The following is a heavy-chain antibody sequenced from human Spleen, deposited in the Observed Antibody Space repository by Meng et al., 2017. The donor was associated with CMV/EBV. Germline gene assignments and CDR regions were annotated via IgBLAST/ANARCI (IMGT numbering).Heavy chain of an antibody. J-gene: IGHJ4*02. Sequence: SGGTFSSYAISWVRQAPGQGLEWMGGIIPILGIANYAQKFRGRVTITADKSTSTAYMELSSLRSEDTAVYYCARSYCSGGSCYAHFDYWGQGTLVTVSS. CDR3: ARSYCSGGSCYAHFDY. CDR2: IIPILGIA. D-gene: IGHD2-15*01. CDR1: GGTFSSYA. V-gene: IGHV1-69*10.